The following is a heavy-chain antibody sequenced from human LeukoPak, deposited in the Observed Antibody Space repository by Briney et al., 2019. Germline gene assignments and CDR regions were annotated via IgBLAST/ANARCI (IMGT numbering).Heavy chain of an antibody. CDR1: AFTFSRYG. V-gene: IGHV3-30*18. Sequence: GGSLRLSCAASAFTFSRYGIHWVRQAPGKGLEWVALTSSDGRNKYYADSVKGRFTISRDNSKNTLYLQMNSLRAEDTAVYRCAKVQHSGHDMPFDYWGQGTLVTVSS. J-gene: IGHJ4*02. D-gene: IGHD3-9*01. CDR2: TSSDGRNK. CDR3: AKVQHSGHDMPFDY.